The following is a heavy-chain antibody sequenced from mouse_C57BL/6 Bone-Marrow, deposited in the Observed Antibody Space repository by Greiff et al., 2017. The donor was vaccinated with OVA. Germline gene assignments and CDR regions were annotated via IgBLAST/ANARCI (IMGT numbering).Heavy chain of an antibody. J-gene: IGHJ4*01. CDR3: ARQGYYGSRAMDY. V-gene: IGHV5-12*01. CDR2: ISNGGGST. D-gene: IGHD1-1*01. CDR1: GFTFSDYY. Sequence: EVQGVESGGGLVQPGGSLKLSCAASGFTFSDYYMYWVRQTPEKRLEWVAYISNGGGSTYYPDTVKGRFTISRDNAKNTLYLQMSRLKSEDTAMYYCARQGYYGSRAMDYWGQGTSVTVSS.